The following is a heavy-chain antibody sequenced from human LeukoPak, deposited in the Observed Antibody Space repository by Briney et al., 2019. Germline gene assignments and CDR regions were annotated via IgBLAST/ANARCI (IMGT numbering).Heavy chain of an antibody. CDR2: INHSGST. CDR1: GGSFSGYY. D-gene: IGHD3-9*01. Sequence: PSATLSLTCAVYGGSFSGYYWSWIRQSPGKGLEWIGEINHSGSTNYNPSLKSRVTISVDTSKNQFSLKLSSVTAADTAVYYCARVSLRYFDWSYYFDYWGQGTLVTVSS. V-gene: IGHV4-34*01. J-gene: IGHJ4*02. CDR3: ARVSLRYFDWSYYFDY.